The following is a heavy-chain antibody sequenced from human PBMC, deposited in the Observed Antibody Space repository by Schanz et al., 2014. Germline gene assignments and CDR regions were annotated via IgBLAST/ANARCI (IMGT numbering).Heavy chain of an antibody. CDR1: GFTFSDSW. J-gene: IGHJ5*02. CDR3: AKEKGGHSGYDLVS. V-gene: IGHV3-74*01. CDR2: TSNDGSFT. Sequence: EVQLVESGGGLVQPGGSLRLSCAASGFTFSDSWMHWVRQAPGKGLVWVSRTSNDGSFTTFADSVKGRFTISRDNSKNMVFLQMTSLRAEDTAVYYCAKEKGGHSGYDLVSWGQGTLLIVSS. D-gene: IGHD5-12*01.